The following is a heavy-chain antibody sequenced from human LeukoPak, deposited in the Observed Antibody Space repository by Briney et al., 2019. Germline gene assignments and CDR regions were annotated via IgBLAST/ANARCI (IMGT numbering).Heavy chain of an antibody. CDR3: AKSGGSSGKALGY. V-gene: IGHV3-30*18. Sequence: GGSLRLSCAASGFTFSSYGMHWVRQAPGKGLEWVAVISYDGGNKYYADSVKGRFTISRDNSKNTLYLQMNSLRAEDTAVYYCAKSGGSSGKALGYWGQGTLVTVSS. J-gene: IGHJ4*02. D-gene: IGHD3-22*01. CDR2: ISYDGGNK. CDR1: GFTFSSYG.